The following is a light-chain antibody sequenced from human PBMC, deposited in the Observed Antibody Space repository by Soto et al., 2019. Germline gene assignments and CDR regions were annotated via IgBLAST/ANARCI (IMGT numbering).Light chain of an antibody. CDR1: QSVSSS. CDR3: QQYNNWPLYT. J-gene: IGKJ2*01. Sequence: EIVMTQSPATLSVSPGERATLTCRASQSVSSSLAWYQQKPGQAPRLLIYGASTRATGIPARFSGSRSGTEFTLTISSLQYEDFAVYYCQQYNNWPLYTFGQGTKLEIK. V-gene: IGKV3-15*01. CDR2: GAS.